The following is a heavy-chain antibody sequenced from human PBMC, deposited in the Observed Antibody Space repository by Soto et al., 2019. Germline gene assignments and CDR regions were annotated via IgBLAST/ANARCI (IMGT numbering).Heavy chain of an antibody. D-gene: IGHD2-2*02. Sequence: EVQLVESGGGLVKPGGSLRLSCVDSGFTFSSYSMNWVRQAPGKGLEWVSSISAYSSPIFYADSVKGRFTISRDNAKNSQYLQMNSLRAGDTAVYYCVRGGRGYTRDDVFDIWGQGTMVTVSS. CDR2: ISAYSSPI. CDR1: GFTFSSYS. J-gene: IGHJ3*02. CDR3: VRGGRGYTRDDVFDI. V-gene: IGHV3-21*06.